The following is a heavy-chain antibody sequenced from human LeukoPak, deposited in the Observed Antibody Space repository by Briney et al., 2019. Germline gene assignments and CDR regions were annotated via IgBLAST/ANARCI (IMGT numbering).Heavy chain of an antibody. J-gene: IGHJ4*02. D-gene: IGHD4-23*01. CDR1: GFTFSSYG. V-gene: IGHV3-33*01. CDR3: ARAVVWVTPVV. CDR2: IWYDGSNK. Sequence: GRSLRLSCAASGFTFSSYGMHWVRQAPGKGLEWVAVIWYDGSNKYYADSVKGRFTISRDNSKNTLYLQMNSLRAEDTAVYYCARAVVWVTPVVWGQGTLVTVSS.